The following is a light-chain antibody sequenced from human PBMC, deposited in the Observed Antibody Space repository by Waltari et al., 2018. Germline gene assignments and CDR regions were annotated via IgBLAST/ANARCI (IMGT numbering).Light chain of an antibody. CDR1: QDIGGY. V-gene: IGKV1-33*01. Sequence: DIQLTKSPSSLAASVGDRVTLTCRASQDIGGYLNWYQHQPGRAPKLLIYRTTILTTGVPSRFSGGASRTDYTLTITNLQPEDIATYYCQYYDNLPMFTFGPGTKVEIK. J-gene: IGKJ2*01. CDR3: QYYDNLPMFT. CDR2: RTT.